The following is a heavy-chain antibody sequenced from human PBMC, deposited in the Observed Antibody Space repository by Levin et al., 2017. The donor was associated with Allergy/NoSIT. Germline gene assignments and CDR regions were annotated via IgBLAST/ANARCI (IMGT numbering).Heavy chain of an antibody. CDR2: IGTAGDT. CDR3: AIGSGTLFDY. CDR1: GFTFSTYD. Sequence: PGGSLRLSCAASGFTFSTYDMHWVRQPTGKGLEWVSAIGTAGDTYYPGSTRGRFTLSRENGRNSLHLQMNSLRAEDTAMYYCAIGSGTLFDYWGQGTLVTVSS. J-gene: IGHJ4*02. V-gene: IGHV3-13*01. D-gene: IGHD3/OR15-3a*01.